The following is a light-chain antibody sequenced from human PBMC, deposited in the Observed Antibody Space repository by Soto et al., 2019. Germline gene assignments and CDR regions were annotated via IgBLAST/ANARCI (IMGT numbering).Light chain of an antibody. Sequence: QAVVTQEPSFSVSPGGTVTLTGGLSSGSVSTSYYPSWYHQTPGQAPRTLIYSTNTRSSGVPDRFSGSILGNKAALTITGAQADDESDYYCVLYMGSVVFGGGTKLTVL. CDR1: SGSVSTSYY. CDR3: VLYMGSVV. J-gene: IGLJ2*01. CDR2: STN. V-gene: IGLV8-61*01.